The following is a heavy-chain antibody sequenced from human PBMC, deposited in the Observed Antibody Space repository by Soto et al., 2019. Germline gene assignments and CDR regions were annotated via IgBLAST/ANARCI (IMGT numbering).Heavy chain of an antibody. Sequence: GGSLRLSCATSGFTFTNYAMSWVRQAPGKGLEWVSSISGSGGSTWYADSVKGRFTISSDNSKNTLYLQMNSLRVEDTAVYYCAKGSYTGTYSDFDYWGQGTLVTVSS. CDR1: GFTFTNYA. D-gene: IGHD1-26*01. V-gene: IGHV3-23*01. CDR3: AKGSYTGTYSDFDY. CDR2: ISGSGGST. J-gene: IGHJ4*02.